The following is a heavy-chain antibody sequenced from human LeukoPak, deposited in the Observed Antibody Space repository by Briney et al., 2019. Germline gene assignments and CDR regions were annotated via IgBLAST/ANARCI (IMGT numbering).Heavy chain of an antibody. CDR3: AKGYSSSPPRRSYMDV. CDR2: ISGSGGST. Sequence: GGSLRLSCAASGFTFSSYAVSWVRQAPGKGLEWVSAISGSGGSTYYADSVEGRFTISRDNSKNTLYLQMNSLRAEDTAVYYCAKGYSSSPPRRSYMDVWGKGTTVTVSS. CDR1: GFTFSSYA. J-gene: IGHJ6*03. V-gene: IGHV3-23*01. D-gene: IGHD6-6*01.